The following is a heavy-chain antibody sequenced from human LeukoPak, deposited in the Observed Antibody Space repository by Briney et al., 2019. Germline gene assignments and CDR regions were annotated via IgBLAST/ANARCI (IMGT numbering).Heavy chain of an antibody. CDR1: GFTFSSYS. Sequence: GGSLRLSCAASGFTFSSYSMNWVRQAPGKGLEWVAFIRYDGSNKYYADSVKGRFTISRDNSKNTLYLQMNSLRAEDTAVYYCAKDLRWELLTTYAFDIWGQGTMVTVSS. CDR3: AKDLRWELLTTYAFDI. CDR2: IRYDGSNK. D-gene: IGHD1-26*01. J-gene: IGHJ3*02. V-gene: IGHV3-30*02.